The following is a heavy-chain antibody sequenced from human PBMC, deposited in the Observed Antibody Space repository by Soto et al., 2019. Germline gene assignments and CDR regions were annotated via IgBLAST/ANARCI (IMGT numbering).Heavy chain of an antibody. Sequence: SVKLSCKDSGYTITDISMHWVRQAPGKGLEWTGGFDPEDGETIYAQKFQGRVTMTEDTSTDTAYMELSSLRSEDTAMYYCATDLSWNYFDYWGQGTLVTVSS. CDR2: FDPEDGET. CDR1: GYTITDIS. CDR3: ATDLSWNYFDY. V-gene: IGHV1-24*01. J-gene: IGHJ4*02. D-gene: IGHD2-15*01.